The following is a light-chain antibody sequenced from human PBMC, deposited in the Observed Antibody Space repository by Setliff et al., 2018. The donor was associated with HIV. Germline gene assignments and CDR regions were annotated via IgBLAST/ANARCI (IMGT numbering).Light chain of an antibody. V-gene: IGLV2-14*01. CDR3: SSYTSTYTLYV. CDR1: SSDVGGYNY. CDR2: EVT. J-gene: IGLJ1*01. Sequence: SVLTQPASVSGSPGQSITISCTGTSSDVGGYNYVSWYQHHPGKAPKLMIYEVTNRPSGVSTRFSGSKSGNTASLTISGLQAEDDANYYCSSYTSTYTLYVFGTGTKGTVL.